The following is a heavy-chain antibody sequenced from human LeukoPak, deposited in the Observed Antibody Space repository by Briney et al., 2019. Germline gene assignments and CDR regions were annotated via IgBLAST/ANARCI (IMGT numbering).Heavy chain of an antibody. J-gene: IGHJ4*02. Sequence: GGSLRLSCAASGFTFSTYSMNWVRQAPGKGLEWVSFVSTGSSTIYYADSVKGRFTISRDNAKNSLYLQMNSLRDEDTAVYYCARVAEIQLWLRSAFDYWGQGTLVTVSS. V-gene: IGHV3-48*02. CDR2: VSTGSSTI. CDR3: ARVAEIQLWLRSAFDY. CDR1: GFTFSTYS. D-gene: IGHD5-18*01.